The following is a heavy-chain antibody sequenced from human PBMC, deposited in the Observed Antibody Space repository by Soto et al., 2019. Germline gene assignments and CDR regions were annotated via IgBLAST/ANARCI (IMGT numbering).Heavy chain of an antibody. Sequence: QVQLVQSGPEVKKPGASVKVSCQASGYTFISYGINWVRQAPGQGLEWMGWVNIYNDKTNYAQKFQGRVTMTTDTSTSTAYLELKGLRSDDTAVYYCARERGGYSYGDCWGQGTLVTVSS. CDR2: VNIYNDKT. CDR1: GYTFISYG. D-gene: IGHD5-18*01. V-gene: IGHV1-18*01. J-gene: IGHJ4*02. CDR3: ARERGGYSYGDC.